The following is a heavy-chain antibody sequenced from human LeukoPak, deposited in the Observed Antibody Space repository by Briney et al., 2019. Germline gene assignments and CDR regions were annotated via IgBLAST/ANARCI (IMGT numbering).Heavy chain of an antibody. V-gene: IGHV3-23*01. CDR2: LGGSGGGT. D-gene: IGHD3-10*01. J-gene: IGHJ4*02. Sequence: PGGSLRLSCAVSGITLSNYGMSWVRQAPGKGLEWVAGLGGSGGGTNYADSVQGRFTISRDNPKNTLCLQMNSLRAEDTAVYFCAKRGVVIRVFLVGFHKEAYYFDSWGQGALVTVSS. CDR3: AKRGVVIRVFLVGFHKEAYYFDS. CDR1: GITLSNYG.